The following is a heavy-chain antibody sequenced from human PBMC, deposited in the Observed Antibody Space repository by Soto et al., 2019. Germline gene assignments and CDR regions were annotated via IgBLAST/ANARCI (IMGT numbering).Heavy chain of an antibody. CDR2: IIPIFGTA. Sequence: ASVKVSCKASGGTFSSYAISWVRQAPGQGLEWMGGIIPIFGTANYAQKFQGRVTITADESTSTAYMELSSLRSEDTAVYYCARGPPVRYYYGSGSYLRNYYYGMDVWGQGTTVTVSS. D-gene: IGHD3-10*01. J-gene: IGHJ6*02. CDR3: ARGPPVRYYYGSGSYLRNYYYGMDV. V-gene: IGHV1-69*13. CDR1: GGTFSSYA.